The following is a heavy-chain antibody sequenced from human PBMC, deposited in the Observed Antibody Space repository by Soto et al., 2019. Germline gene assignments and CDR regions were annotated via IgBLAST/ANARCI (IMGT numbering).Heavy chain of an antibody. D-gene: IGHD6-19*01. Sequence: QVQQVQSGAEVKKPGASVKVSCKTSGYGFTAYGITWVRQAPGQGFEWMGRTTTYNGNTKYAQKVQGRVTMTTDTSTSTAYMELRSLRFDDTAVYYCARDNGQWLVGWGQGTLVTVSS. CDR1: GYGFTAYG. CDR2: TTTYNGNT. J-gene: IGHJ4*02. V-gene: IGHV1-18*01. CDR3: ARDNGQWLVG.